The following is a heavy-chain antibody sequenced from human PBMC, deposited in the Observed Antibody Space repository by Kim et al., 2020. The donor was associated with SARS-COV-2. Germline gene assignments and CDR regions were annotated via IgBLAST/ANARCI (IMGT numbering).Heavy chain of an antibody. CDR3: ARAWDTSDRIVATPPGY. CDR2: ISYDGSNK. J-gene: IGHJ4*02. D-gene: IGHD5-12*01. Sequence: GGSLRLSCAASGFTFSSYGMHWVRQAPGKGLEWVAVISYDGSNKYYADSVKGRFTISRDNSKNTLYLQMNSLRAEDTAVYYCARAWDTSDRIVATPPGYWGQGTLVTVSS. CDR1: GFTFSSYG. V-gene: IGHV3-33*05.